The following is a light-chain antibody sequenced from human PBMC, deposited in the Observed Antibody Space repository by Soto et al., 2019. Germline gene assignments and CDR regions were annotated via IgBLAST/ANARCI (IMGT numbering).Light chain of an antibody. CDR1: QGVDSE. V-gene: IGKV1-39*01. J-gene: IGKJ4*01. CDR2: AAS. Sequence: IQMTQSPSSLSASVGDRVTITCRASQGVDSELSWYQQKPGKAPKRLIYAASSLHSGVPTRFRGSGSGTHFTLTISSLQPEDVATYYCQQSYSTLVLTFGGGTKVELK. CDR3: QQSYSTLVLT.